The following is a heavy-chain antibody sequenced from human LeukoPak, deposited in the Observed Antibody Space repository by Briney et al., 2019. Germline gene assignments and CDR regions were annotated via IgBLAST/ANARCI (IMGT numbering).Heavy chain of an antibody. J-gene: IGHJ5*02. CDR3: ARDRGYCSGGSCYGIDP. V-gene: IGHV3-7*01. CDR2: IKQDGSEK. D-gene: IGHD2-15*01. CDR1: GFTFSSYW. Sequence: GGSLRLSCAASGFTFSSYWISWVRQAPGKGLEWVANIKQDGSEKYYVDSVKGRFTISRDNAKNSLYLQMNSLRAEDTAVYYCARDRGYCSGGSCYGIDPWGQGTLVTVSS.